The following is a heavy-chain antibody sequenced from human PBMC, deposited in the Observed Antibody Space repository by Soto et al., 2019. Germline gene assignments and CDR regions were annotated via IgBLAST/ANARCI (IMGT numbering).Heavy chain of an antibody. D-gene: IGHD3-10*01. CDR1: GFTVSSNY. Sequence: GGSLRLSCAASGFTVSSNYMSWVRQAPGKGLEWVSVIYSGGSTYYADSVKGRFTISRDNSKNTLYLQMNSLRAEDTAVYYCARDRVTMVPYGMDVWGQGTTVTVSS. CDR2: IYSGGST. J-gene: IGHJ6*02. CDR3: ARDRVTMVPYGMDV. V-gene: IGHV3-66*01.